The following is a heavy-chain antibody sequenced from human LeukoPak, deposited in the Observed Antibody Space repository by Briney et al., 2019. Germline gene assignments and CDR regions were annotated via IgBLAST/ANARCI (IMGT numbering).Heavy chain of an antibody. CDR3: AKDRREVVVAPFDY. D-gene: IGHD3-22*01. CDR2: ISGSGGST. V-gene: IGHV3-23*01. Sequence: PGGSLRLSCAASGFTFSSYSMSWVRQAPGKGLEWVSAISGSGGSTYYADSVKGRFTISRDNSKNTLYLQMNSLRAEDTAVYYCAKDRREVVVAPFDYWGQGTLVTVSS. CDR1: GFTFSSYS. J-gene: IGHJ4*02.